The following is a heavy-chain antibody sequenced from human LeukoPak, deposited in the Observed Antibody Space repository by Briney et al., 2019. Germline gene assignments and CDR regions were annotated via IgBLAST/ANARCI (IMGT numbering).Heavy chain of an antibody. Sequence: GGSLRLSCAASGFTFDSYAVSWVRQAPGKGLEWVSAISGSGLDTYYADSVKGRFTVSRDNSKNTVYLQVNSLRAEDTAIYYCAREREGSTLNWGQGTLVTVSS. CDR2: ISGSGLDT. D-gene: IGHD5/OR15-5a*01. J-gene: IGHJ4*02. CDR3: AREREGSTLN. CDR1: GFTFDSYA. V-gene: IGHV3-23*01.